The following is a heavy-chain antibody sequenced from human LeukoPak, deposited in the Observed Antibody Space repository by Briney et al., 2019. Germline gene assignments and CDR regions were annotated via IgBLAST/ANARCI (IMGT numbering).Heavy chain of an antibody. D-gene: IGHD3-22*01. Sequence: ASVKVSCKASGNTFTSYGISWVRQAPGQGLGWMGWISANNGNTNYAQKLQGRVTMTTDTSTSTAYMELRSLRSDDTAVYYCAKDRTYYDRSGYYYDAFDIWGQGTMVTVSS. J-gene: IGHJ3*02. V-gene: IGHV1-18*01. CDR1: GNTFTSYG. CDR2: ISANNGNT. CDR3: AKDRTYYDRSGYYYDAFDI.